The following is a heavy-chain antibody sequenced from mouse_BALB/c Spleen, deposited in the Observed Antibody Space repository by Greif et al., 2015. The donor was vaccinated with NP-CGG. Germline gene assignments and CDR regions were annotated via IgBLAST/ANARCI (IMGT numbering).Heavy chain of an antibody. J-gene: IGHJ2*01. CDR2: INPSSGYT. CDR1: GYTFTSYT. Sequence: VQLQQSGAELARPGASVKMSCKASGYTFTSYTMHWVKQRPGQGLEWIGYINPSSGYTNYNQKFKDKATLTADKSSSTAHMQLSSLTSEDSAVYYCARGPVNWDFDYWGQGTTLTVSS. D-gene: IGHD4-1*01. V-gene: IGHV1-4*01. CDR3: ARGPVNWDFDY.